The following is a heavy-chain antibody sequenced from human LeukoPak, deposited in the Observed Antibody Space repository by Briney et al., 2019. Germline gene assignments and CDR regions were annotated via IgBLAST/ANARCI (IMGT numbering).Heavy chain of an antibody. D-gene: IGHD5-12*01. V-gene: IGHV4-61*02. CDR1: GGSISSGSYY. CDR3: ATRVAMVDY. J-gene: IGHJ4*02. CDR2: IYTNGST. Sequence: ASETLSLTCTVSGGSISSGSYYWSWIRQPAGKGLEWIGRIYTNGSTNYNPSLKSRVTISVDTSKNQFSLKLSSVTAADTAVYYCATRVAMVDYWGQGTLVTVSS.